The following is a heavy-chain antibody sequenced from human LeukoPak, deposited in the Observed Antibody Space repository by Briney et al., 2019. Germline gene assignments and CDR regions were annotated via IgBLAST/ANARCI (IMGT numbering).Heavy chain of an antibody. CDR2: IIPILGIA. Sequence: SVKVSCKASGYTFTSYGISWVRQAPGQGLEWMGRIIPILGIANYAQKFQGRVTITADKSTSTAYMELSSLRSEDTAVYYCAREKEMAQIGDYWGQGTLVTVSS. J-gene: IGHJ4*02. CDR1: GYTFTSYG. V-gene: IGHV1-69*04. D-gene: IGHD5-24*01. CDR3: AREKEMAQIGDY.